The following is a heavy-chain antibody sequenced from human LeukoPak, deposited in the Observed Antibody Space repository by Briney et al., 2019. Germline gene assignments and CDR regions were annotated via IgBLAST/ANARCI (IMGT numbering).Heavy chain of an antibody. CDR3: ARQIGFTSSEDY. D-gene: IGHD6-19*01. Sequence: SETLSLTCTASGGSISSSGYYYWGWIRQPPGKGLEWIGSVYYSGYTYQSPSLKSRVTISVDTSKNQFSLKLSSVTAADTAVYYCARQIGFTSSEDYWGREPWSPSPQ. J-gene: IGHJ4*02. CDR2: VYYSGYT. V-gene: IGHV4-39*01. CDR1: GGSISSSGYYY.